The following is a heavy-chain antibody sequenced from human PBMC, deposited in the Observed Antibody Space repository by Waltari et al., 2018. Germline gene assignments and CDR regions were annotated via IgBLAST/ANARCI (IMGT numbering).Heavy chain of an antibody. CDR1: GFSLSNARMG. V-gene: IGHV2-26*01. J-gene: IGHJ4*02. Sequence: QVTLKVSGPVLVKPTETLTLTCTVSGFSLSNARMGVSWIRQPPGKALEWLAHIFSNDEKSYSPSLKSRLTIPRDTSKSQGVLIMANMDPVDTATYYCARIFPLWFGESLSDWGQGPLVSVSS. D-gene: IGHD3-10*01. CDR3: ARIFPLWFGESLSD. CDR2: IFSNDEK.